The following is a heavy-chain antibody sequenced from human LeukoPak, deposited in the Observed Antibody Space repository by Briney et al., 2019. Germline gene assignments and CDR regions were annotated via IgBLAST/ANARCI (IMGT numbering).Heavy chain of an antibody. CDR3: ARNLVSDWFDP. J-gene: IGHJ5*02. CDR2: INTSGST. V-gene: IGHV4-4*07. CDR1: GGSISSYY. Sequence: SETLSLTCTVSGGSISSYYWGWIRQPAGKGLEWIGRINTSGSTKYNPSLRSRVTMSIDTSKNEISLNLRSVTAADTAVYYCARNLVSDWFDPWGQGALVTVSS. D-gene: IGHD3-9*01.